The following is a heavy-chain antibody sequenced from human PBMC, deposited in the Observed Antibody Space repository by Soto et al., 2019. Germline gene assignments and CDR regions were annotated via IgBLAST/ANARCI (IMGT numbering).Heavy chain of an antibody. CDR2: IKQDGSEK. J-gene: IGHJ3*02. CDR3: ARLGYCSGGSCYDAFDI. D-gene: IGHD2-15*01. CDR1: GFTFSSYW. Sequence: GGSLRLSCAASGFTFSSYWMSWVRQAPGKGLEWVANIKQDGSEKYYVDSVKGRFTISRDNAKNSLYLQMNSLRAEDTAVYYCARLGYCSGGSCYDAFDIWGQGTMVTVSS. V-gene: IGHV3-7*01.